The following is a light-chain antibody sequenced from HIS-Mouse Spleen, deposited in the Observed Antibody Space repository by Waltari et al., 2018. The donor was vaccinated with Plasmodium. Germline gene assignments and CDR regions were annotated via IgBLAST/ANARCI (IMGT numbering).Light chain of an antibody. CDR1: SSDVGRYNL. CDR3: CSYAGSSTFVV. Sequence: QSALTQPASVSGSPGPSITISCTGTSSDVGRYNLVSWYQQLPGKAPKLMLYEGSKRPSGVSNRFSGSKSGNTASLTISGLQAEDEADYYCCSYAGSSTFVVFGGGTKLTVL. CDR2: EGS. V-gene: IGLV2-23*03. J-gene: IGLJ2*01.